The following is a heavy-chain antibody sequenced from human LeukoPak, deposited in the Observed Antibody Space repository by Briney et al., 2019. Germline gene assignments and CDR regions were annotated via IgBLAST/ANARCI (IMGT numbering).Heavy chain of an antibody. Sequence: RGGSLRLSCAASGFAFSSYGMHWVRQAPGKGLEWVSVISYDGSYKYYADSVKGRFTISRDNSKNTLYLQMNSLRPEDTAVYYCARDLHCSGGSCYSGLHYWGQGTLVTVSS. V-gene: IGHV3-30*19. J-gene: IGHJ4*02. CDR2: ISYDGSYK. D-gene: IGHD2-15*01. CDR1: GFAFSSYG. CDR3: ARDLHCSGGSCYSGLHY.